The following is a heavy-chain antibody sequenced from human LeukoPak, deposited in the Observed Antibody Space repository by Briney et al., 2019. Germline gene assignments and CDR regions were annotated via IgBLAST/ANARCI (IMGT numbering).Heavy chain of an antibody. CDR3: ARVLRYFDWFFSPFDY. J-gene: IGHJ4*02. Sequence: SGPTLVNPTQTLTLTCTFSGFSLSTSGVGVGWIRQPPGMALEWLALIYWNDDKRYSPSLKSRLTITKDTSKNQVVLTMTNMDPVDTATYYCARVLRYFDWFFSPFDYWGQGTLVTVSS. D-gene: IGHD3-9*01. CDR1: GFSLSTSGVG. V-gene: IGHV2-5*01. CDR2: IYWNDDK.